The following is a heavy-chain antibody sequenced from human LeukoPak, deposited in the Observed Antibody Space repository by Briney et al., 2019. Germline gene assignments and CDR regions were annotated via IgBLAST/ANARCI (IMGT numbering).Heavy chain of an antibody. Sequence: SSETLSLTCAVYSGSFSGYQWSWIRQPPGRGLEWIGDINHSGDTNYSPSLRSRVTISVDTSKNQFSLKLNSVTAADTAVYYCARGRVPGSGSYYWGQGSLVTVSS. CDR3: ARGRVPGSGSYY. V-gene: IGHV4-34*01. J-gene: IGHJ4*02. D-gene: IGHD3-10*01. CDR1: SGSFSGYQ. CDR2: INHSGDT.